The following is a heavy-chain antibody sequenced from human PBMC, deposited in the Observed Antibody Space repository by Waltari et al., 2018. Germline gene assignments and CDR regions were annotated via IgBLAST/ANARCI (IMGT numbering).Heavy chain of an antibody. J-gene: IGHJ4*02. CDR3: ATVLGIAAAGNGYYFDY. CDR2: FDPEDGET. D-gene: IGHD6-13*01. V-gene: IGHV1-24*01. CDR1: GYTLTELS. Sequence: QVQLVQSGAEVKKPGASVQVSCKVSGYTLTELSMRWVRTAPGKGLEWMGGFDPEDGETSYAQKFQGRVTMTEDTSTDTAYMELSSLRSEDTAVYYCATVLGIAAAGNGYYFDYWGQGTLVTVSS.